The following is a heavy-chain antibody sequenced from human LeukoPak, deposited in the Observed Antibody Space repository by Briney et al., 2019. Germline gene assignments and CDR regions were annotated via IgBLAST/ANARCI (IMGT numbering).Heavy chain of an antibody. CDR2: INSDGSST. J-gene: IGHJ4*02. V-gene: IGHV3-74*01. D-gene: IGHD6-13*01. CDR3: TKGGSSSWDYFDY. CDR1: GFTFSSYG. Sequence: PGGSLRLSCAASGFTFSSYGMHWVRQAPGKGLVWVSRINSDGSSTSYADSVKGRFTISRDNAKNTLYLQMNSLRAEDTAVYYCTKGGSSSWDYFDYWGQGTLVTVSS.